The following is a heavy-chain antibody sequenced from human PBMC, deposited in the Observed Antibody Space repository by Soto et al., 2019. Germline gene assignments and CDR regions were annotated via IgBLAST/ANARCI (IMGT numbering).Heavy chain of an antibody. CDR3: ARLRIYCISTSCSIYYYYYGMDG. D-gene: IGHD2-2*01. CDR1: GYSFTSYW. J-gene: IGHJ6*02. Sequence: GESLKISCKGSGYSFTSYWIGWVRQMPGKGLEWMGIIYPGDSDTRYSPSFQGQVTISADKSISTAYLQWSSLKASDTAMYYCARLRIYCISTSCSIYYYYYGMDGWGQGTTVTVSS. V-gene: IGHV5-51*01. CDR2: IYPGDSDT.